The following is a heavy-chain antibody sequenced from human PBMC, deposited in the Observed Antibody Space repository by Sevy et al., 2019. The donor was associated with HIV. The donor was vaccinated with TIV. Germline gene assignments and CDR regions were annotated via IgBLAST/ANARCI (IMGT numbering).Heavy chain of an antibody. D-gene: IGHD1-7*01. CDR1: GFTFSSYA. CDR2: ISGSGGST. CDR3: AKDPDWNYVDFRYYFDY. V-gene: IGHV3-23*01. J-gene: IGHJ4*02. Sequence: GGCLRLSCAASGFTFSSYAMSWVRQAPGKGLEWVSAISGSGGSTYYTDSVKGRFTISRDNSKNTLYLQMNSLRAEDTAVYYCAKDPDWNYVDFRYYFDYWGQGTLVTVSS.